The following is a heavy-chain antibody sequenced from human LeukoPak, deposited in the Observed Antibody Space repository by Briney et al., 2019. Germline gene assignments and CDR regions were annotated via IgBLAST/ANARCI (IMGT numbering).Heavy chain of an antibody. CDR1: GGSFSGYY. J-gene: IGHJ5*02. CDR3: ARAPYYYGSGSYYNIPWFDP. D-gene: IGHD3-10*01. Sequence: SETLSLTCAVYGGSFSGYYWSWIRQLPGKGLEWIGEINHSGSTNYNPSLKSRVTISVDTSKNQFSLKLSSVTAADTAVYYCARAPYYYGSGSYYNIPWFDPWGQGTLVTVSS. V-gene: IGHV4-34*01. CDR2: INHSGST.